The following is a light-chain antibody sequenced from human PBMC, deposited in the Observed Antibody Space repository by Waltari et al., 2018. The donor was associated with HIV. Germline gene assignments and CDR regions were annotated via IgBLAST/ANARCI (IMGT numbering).Light chain of an antibody. Sequence: EVVMTQSPATLSVSPGERATLSCRASQSVSSNLAWYQQKPGQAPRLLIYGASTRDAGIPARFSGSGSGTDFTLTISSLEPEDFAVYYCQQRKTFGQGTKLEIK. CDR3: QQRKT. CDR2: GAS. V-gene: IGKV3D-15*01. CDR1: QSVSSN. J-gene: IGKJ2*01.